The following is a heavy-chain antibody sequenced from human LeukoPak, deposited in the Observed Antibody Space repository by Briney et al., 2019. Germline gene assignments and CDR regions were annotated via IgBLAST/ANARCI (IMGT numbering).Heavy chain of an antibody. CDR3: ASILLWYVYDY. V-gene: IGHV3-23*01. CDR1: GFTFSSYA. CDR2: ISGSAGST. D-gene: IGHD3-10*01. Sequence: GGTLRLSCAASGFTFSSYAMSWVRQAPGKGLGWVSAISGSAGSTYYTDSVKGRFTISRDNSKNTLYLQMNSLRAEDTAVYYCASILLWYVYDYWGQGTLVTVSS. J-gene: IGHJ4*02.